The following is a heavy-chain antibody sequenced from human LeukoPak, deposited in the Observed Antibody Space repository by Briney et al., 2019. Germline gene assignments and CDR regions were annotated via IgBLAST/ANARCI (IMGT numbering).Heavy chain of an antibody. D-gene: IGHD5-12*01. V-gene: IGHV1-24*01. Sequence: ASVKVSCEVSGYTLTELAMNWVRQAPGKGLEWMGGFDAEDGETIYAQKVKGRVTMTEDTSTNTAYMELSSLRAEDTAVYYCATATRGYSGYDSFDYWGQGTLVTVSS. CDR3: ATATRGYSGYDSFDY. J-gene: IGHJ4*02. CDR1: GYTLTELA. CDR2: FDAEDGET.